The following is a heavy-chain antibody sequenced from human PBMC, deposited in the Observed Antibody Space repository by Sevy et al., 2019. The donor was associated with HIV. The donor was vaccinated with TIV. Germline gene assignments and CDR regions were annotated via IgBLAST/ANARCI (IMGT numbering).Heavy chain of an antibody. D-gene: IGHD3-22*01. Sequence: GESLKISCKGSGYSCTSDWIGWVRHMPGKGLEWMGIIYPDDSDTRYSPSFQAQVTFSADKSISTAYLQWSSLKASDTAMYYCATARSGYFDSSGYYIYWGQGTLVTVSS. V-gene: IGHV5-51*01. J-gene: IGHJ4*02. CDR3: ATARSGYFDSSGYYIY. CDR2: IYPDDSDT. CDR1: GYSCTSDW.